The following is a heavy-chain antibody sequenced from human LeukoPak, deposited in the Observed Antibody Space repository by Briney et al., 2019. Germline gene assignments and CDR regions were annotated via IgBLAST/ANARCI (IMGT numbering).Heavy chain of an antibody. Sequence: GSLRLSCAASGFTFDDYAMHWVRQPPGKGLEWIGYIYYSGSTNYNPSLKSRVTISVDTSKNQFSLKLSSVTAADTAVYYCARDSDGYCSSTSCYGGAWFDPWGQGTLVTVSS. CDR2: IYYSGST. J-gene: IGHJ5*02. D-gene: IGHD2-2*01. CDR3: ARDSDGYCSSTSCYGGAWFDP. CDR1: GFTFDDYA. V-gene: IGHV4-59*01.